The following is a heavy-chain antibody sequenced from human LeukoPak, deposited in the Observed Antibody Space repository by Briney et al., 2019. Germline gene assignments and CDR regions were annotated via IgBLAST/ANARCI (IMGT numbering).Heavy chain of an antibody. Sequence: GASVKVSCKVSGYTFTSYDINWVRQATGQGLEWMGWMNPNSGNTGYAQKFQGRVTITRNTSISTAYMELSSLRSEDTAVYYCARGNVLRFLEWLFSAFDIWGQGTMVTVSS. CDR2: MNPNSGNT. CDR1: GYTFTSYD. CDR3: ARGNVLRFLEWLFSAFDI. J-gene: IGHJ3*02. V-gene: IGHV1-8*03. D-gene: IGHD3-3*01.